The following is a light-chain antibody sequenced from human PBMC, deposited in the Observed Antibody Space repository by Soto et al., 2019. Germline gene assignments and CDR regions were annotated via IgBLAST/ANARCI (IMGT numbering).Light chain of an antibody. V-gene: IGKV1-39*01. CDR3: QQSYSTPRT. J-gene: IGKJ1*01. CDR1: QSISSY. CDR2: AAS. Sequence: DIQRTQSPSSLSGSVGDRVTITCRASQSISSYLNWYQQKPGKAPKLLIYAASSLQSGVPSRFSGSGSGTDFTLTISSLQPEDFATYYCQQSYSTPRTFGQGTKVDIK.